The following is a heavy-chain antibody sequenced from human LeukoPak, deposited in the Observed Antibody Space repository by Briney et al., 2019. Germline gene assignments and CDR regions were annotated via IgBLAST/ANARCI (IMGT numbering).Heavy chain of an antibody. D-gene: IGHD3-10*01. V-gene: IGHV1-2*02. J-gene: IGHJ3*02. CDR1: GYTFTGYY. CDR3: ARALRVRGVPGAFDI. Sequence: ASVKVSCKASGYTFTGYYMHWVRQAPGQGLEWMGWINPNSGGTNYAQKFQGRVTMTRDTSISTAYMELSRLRSDDTAVYYCARALRVRGVPGAFDIWGQGTKLTVSS. CDR2: INPNSGGT.